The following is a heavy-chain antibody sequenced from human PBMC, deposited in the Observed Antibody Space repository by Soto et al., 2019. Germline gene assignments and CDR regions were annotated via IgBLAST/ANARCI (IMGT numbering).Heavy chain of an antibody. J-gene: IGHJ6*02. CDR2: ISYDGSNK. Sequence: PGGSLRLSCAASGFTFSSYGMHWVRQAPGKGLEWVAVISYDGSNKYYADSVKGRFTISRDNSKNTLYLQMNSLRAEDMAVYYCAKDSPLVGMDVWGQGTTVTVSS. V-gene: IGHV3-30*18. D-gene: IGHD6-6*01. CDR1: GFTFSSYG. CDR3: AKDSPLVGMDV.